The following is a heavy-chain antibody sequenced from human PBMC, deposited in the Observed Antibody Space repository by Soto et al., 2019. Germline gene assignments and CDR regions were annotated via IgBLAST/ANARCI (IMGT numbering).Heavy chain of an antibody. V-gene: IGHV3-11*01. CDR2: ISSSGSTI. CDR3: ARDQVAVAGEYAFDI. J-gene: IGHJ3*02. D-gene: IGHD6-19*01. Sequence: GGRLSCSCAASGFTVSDSYMSVICQAPGKGLEWVSYISSSGSTIYYADSVKGRFTISRDNAKNSLYLQMNSLRAEDTAVYYCARDQVAVAGEYAFDIWGQGTMVTVSS. CDR1: GFTVSDSY.